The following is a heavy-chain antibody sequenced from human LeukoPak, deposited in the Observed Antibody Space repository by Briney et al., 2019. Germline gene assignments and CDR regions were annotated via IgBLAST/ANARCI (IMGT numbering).Heavy chain of an antibody. D-gene: IGHD5-18*01. CDR3: TTLYSYGFDY. Sequence: GGSLRLSCAASGFTFSGSAMHWVRQASGKGLEWVGRIRSKANSYATAYAASVKGRFTISRDDSKNTAYLQMNSLKTEDAAVYYCTTLYSYGFDYWGQGTLVTVSS. CDR2: IRSKANSYAT. CDR1: GFTFSGSA. J-gene: IGHJ4*02. V-gene: IGHV3-73*01.